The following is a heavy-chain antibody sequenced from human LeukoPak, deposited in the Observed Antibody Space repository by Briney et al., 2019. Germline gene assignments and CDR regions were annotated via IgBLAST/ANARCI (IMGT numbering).Heavy chain of an antibody. V-gene: IGHV3-23*01. J-gene: IGHJ5*01. D-gene: IGHD2-2*01. CDR2: ISPSGGTT. Sequence: AGSLTLSCAASGFTFNNYAMSWVRQAPGKGLEWVSAISPSGGTTYYADSVKGRFTISRDNSENTLFLQMNSLRAEDTAVYYCAKEPREYCSSTSCPNWFDSWGQGTVLTVSS. CDR3: AKEPREYCSSTSCPNWFDS. CDR1: GFTFNNYA.